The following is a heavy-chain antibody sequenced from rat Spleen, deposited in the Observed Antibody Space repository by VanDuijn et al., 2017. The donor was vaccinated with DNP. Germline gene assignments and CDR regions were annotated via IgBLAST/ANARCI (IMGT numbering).Heavy chain of an antibody. J-gene: IGHJ1*01. CDR1: GYSITSAYR. CDR3: ARGNDGYYPDWYFDF. D-gene: IGHD1-12*03. Sequence: EVQLQESGPGLVKPSQSLSLTCSVTGYSITSAYRWNWIRKFPGNKLEWMGFIRSEGSTNYNPSPKSRISITRDTSKNQFFLQLNSVTTEDTAKYYCARGNDGYYPDWYFDFWGPGTMVTVSS. V-gene: IGHV3-3*01. CDR2: IRSEGST.